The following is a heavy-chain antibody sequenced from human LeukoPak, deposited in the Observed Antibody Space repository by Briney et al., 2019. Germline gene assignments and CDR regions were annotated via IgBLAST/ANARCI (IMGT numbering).Heavy chain of an antibody. CDR1: GFTFSSYA. Sequence: PGGSLRLSCAASGFTFSSYAMSWVRQAPGKGLEWVSAISGSSGSRYIYYADSVKGRFTISRDNAKDSLYLQMNSLRAEDTAVYYCAKCSGGNCYHSDDHWGQGTLVTVSP. J-gene: IGHJ5*02. D-gene: IGHD2-15*01. CDR2: ISGSSGSRYI. V-gene: IGHV3-23*01. CDR3: AKCSGGNCYHSDDH.